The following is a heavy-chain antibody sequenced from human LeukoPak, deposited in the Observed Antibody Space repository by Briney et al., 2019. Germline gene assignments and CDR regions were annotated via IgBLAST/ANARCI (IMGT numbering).Heavy chain of an antibody. Sequence: GASVKVSCKASGYTFTDYYIHWARQAPGQGLEWMGWSNPHSGGTYYAHKFQDRVTMTRDTSITTAYMELSSLRSDDTAVYYCTTNTALQGSLVPFDIWGQGAMVTVSA. V-gene: IGHV1-2*07. D-gene: IGHD2-2*02. CDR3: TTNTALQGSLVPFDI. J-gene: IGHJ3*02. CDR2: SNPHSGGT. CDR1: GYTFTDYY.